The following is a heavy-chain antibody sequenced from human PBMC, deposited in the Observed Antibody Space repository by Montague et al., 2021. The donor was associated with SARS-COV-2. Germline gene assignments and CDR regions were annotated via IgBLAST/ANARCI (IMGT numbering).Heavy chain of an antibody. J-gene: IGHJ5*02. V-gene: IGHV4-39*01. CDR3: ARHFFSAGAEEAGWFDP. CDR1: GGSISSSSYY. Sequence: SETLSLTCTVSGGSISSSSYYWGWIRQPPGKGLEWIGSIYYSGSTYYNPSLKSRVTISVDTSKNQFSLKLSSATAADTAVYYCARHFFSAGAEEAGWFDPWGQGTLVTVSS. D-gene: IGHD1-26*01. CDR2: IYYSGST.